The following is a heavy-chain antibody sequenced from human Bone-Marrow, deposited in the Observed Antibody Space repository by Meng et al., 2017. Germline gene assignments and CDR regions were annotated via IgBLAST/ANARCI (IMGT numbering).Heavy chain of an antibody. CDR1: GFTVSSNY. V-gene: IGHV3-66*01. D-gene: IGHD2-21*02. J-gene: IGHJ4*02. CDR2: IYSAGNT. Sequence: VELVESGGGLVQPGGSLRLSCAASGFTVSSNYMSWVRQAPGKGLEWVSVIYSAGNTIYADSVKGRFTISRDNSKNTLFLQMYSLRAEDTAVYYCASSNCDGDCYLDYWGRGLLVTVSS. CDR3: ASSNCDGDCYLDY.